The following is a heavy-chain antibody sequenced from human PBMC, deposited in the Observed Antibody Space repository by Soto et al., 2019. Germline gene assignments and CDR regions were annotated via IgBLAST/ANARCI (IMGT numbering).Heavy chain of an antibody. J-gene: IGHJ4*02. Sequence: SETLSLTCTVSGGSISSYYWSWIRQPPGKGLEWIGSIYYSGSTYYNPSLKSRVTISVDTSKNQFSLKLSSVTAADTAVYYCARHDYYYDSSGYYYDPAPPHPFDYWGQGTLVTVSS. V-gene: IGHV4-39*01. CDR3: ARHDYYYDSSGYYYDPAPPHPFDY. CDR2: IYYSGST. D-gene: IGHD3-22*01. CDR1: GGSISSYY.